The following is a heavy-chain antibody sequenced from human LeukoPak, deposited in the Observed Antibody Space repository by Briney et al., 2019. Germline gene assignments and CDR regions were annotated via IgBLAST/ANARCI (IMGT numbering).Heavy chain of an antibody. J-gene: IGHJ3*02. CDR2: IIPILGIA. CDR3: AREPYITMIVVVTDAFDI. CDR1: GGTFSSYA. V-gene: IGHV1-69*04. D-gene: IGHD3-22*01. Sequence: EASVKVSCKASGGTFSSYAISWVRQAPGQGLEWMGRIIPILGIANYAQKFQGRVTITADKSTSTAYMELSSLRSEDTAVYYCAREPYITMIVVVTDAFDIWGQGTMVTVSS.